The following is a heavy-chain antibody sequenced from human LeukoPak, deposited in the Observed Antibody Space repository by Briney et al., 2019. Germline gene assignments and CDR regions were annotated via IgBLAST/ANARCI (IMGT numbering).Heavy chain of an antibody. Sequence: GGSLRLSCAASGFTFSSYGMHWVRQAPGKGLEWVAVISYDGSNKYYADSVKGRFTTSRGNSKNTLYLQMNSLRAEDTAVYYCAKDLGAFDIWGQGTMVTVSS. CDR3: AKDLGAFDI. CDR2: ISYDGSNK. J-gene: IGHJ3*02. CDR1: GFTFSSYG. V-gene: IGHV3-30*18.